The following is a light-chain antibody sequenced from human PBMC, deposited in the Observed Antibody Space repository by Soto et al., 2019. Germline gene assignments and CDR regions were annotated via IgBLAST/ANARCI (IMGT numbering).Light chain of an antibody. CDR1: SSDVGGYNY. Sequence: VSGSLAGAVAISKNRTSSDVGGYNYVSWYQQHPGKAPKLMIYDVSDRPSGVSNRFSGSKSGNTASLTISGLQAEDEADYFCSSYTSSSTPFVFGTGTKVTVL. CDR3: SSYTSSSTPFV. J-gene: IGLJ1*01. V-gene: IGLV2-14*03. CDR2: DVS.